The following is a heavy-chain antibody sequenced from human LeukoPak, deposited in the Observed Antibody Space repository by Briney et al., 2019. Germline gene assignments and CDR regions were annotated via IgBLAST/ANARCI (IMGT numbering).Heavy chain of an antibody. V-gene: IGHV3-53*01. J-gene: IGHJ4*02. D-gene: IGHD6-19*01. CDR1: GFTVSSNY. CDR3: AKGSSGWYLAFFDY. CDR2: IYSGGNT. Sequence: GGSLRLSCAASGFTVSSNYVSWVRQAPGKGLEWVSVIYSGGNTYYADSVKGRFTISRDNSKNTLYLQMNSLRAEDTAVYYCAKGSSGWYLAFFDYWGQGTLVTVSS.